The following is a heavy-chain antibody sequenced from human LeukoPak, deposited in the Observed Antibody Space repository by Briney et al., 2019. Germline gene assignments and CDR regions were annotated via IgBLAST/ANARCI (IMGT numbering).Heavy chain of an antibody. CDR1: GFTFDDYA. J-gene: IGHJ4*02. V-gene: IGHV3-9*01. D-gene: IGHD3-10*01. Sequence: PGGSLRLSCAASGFTFDDYAMHWVRQAPGKGLEWVSGISWNSGSIGYADSVKGRFTISRDNAKNSLYLQMNSLRAEDTALYYCAKVRYVLLWFGELSGWGQGTLVTVSS. CDR3: AKVRYVLLWFGELSG. CDR2: ISWNSGSI.